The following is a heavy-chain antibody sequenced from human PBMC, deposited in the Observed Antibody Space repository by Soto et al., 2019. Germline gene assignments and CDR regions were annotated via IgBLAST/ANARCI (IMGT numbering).Heavy chain of an antibody. J-gene: IGHJ6*02. CDR3: ARPKSSGGAPDYYYYGRDV. CDR2: IDPSDSYT. V-gene: IGHV5-10-1*01. D-gene: IGHD3-10*01. Sequence: VESLKISCKGSGYSFTSYWISWVRQMPGKGLEWMGRIDPSDSYTNYSPSFQGHVTISADKSISTAYLQWSSLKASDTAMYYCARPKSSGGAPDYYYYGRDVWGQGTRATSP. CDR1: GYSFTSYW.